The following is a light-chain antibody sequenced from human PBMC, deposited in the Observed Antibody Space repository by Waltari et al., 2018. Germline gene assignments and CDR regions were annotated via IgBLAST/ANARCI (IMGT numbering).Light chain of an antibody. V-gene: IGKV1-17*01. CDR1: QGINKE. CDR3: QQDYTIPFS. CDR2: AAS. J-gene: IGKJ2*03. Sequence: DIQMTQSPSSLSASVGDRDTVTCRASQGINKELGWYQQKPGKAPTLLIYAASSLQTGVSSRFSGSGSGTDFTLTISSLQPEDVATYYCQQDYTIPFSFGQGTKVEIK.